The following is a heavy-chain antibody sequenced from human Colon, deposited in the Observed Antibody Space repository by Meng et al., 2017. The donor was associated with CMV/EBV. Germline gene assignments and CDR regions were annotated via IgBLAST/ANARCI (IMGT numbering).Heavy chain of an antibody. V-gene: IGHV3-48*03. J-gene: IGHJ6*02. CDR3: ARNNSLRDSGWLLHYYYGLDV. D-gene: IGHD3-22*01. CDR2: IGSGGYNI. CDR1: GFTFSTYE. Sequence: GESLKISCVGSGFTFSTYEMNWVRQAPGKGLEWIAYIGSGGYNIYYADSVKGRFTISRDNAENSMYLQMNSLRAEDTAVYYCARNNSLRDSGWLLHYYYGLDVWGQGTTVTVSS.